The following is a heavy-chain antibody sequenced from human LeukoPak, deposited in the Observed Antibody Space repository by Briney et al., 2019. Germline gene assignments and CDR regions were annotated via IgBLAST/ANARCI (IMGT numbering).Heavy chain of an antibody. CDR1: GFTFDDYA. Sequence: PGRSLRLSCAASGFTFDDYAMHWVRQAPGKGLEWVSGISWNSGSIGYADSVKGRFTISRDNAKNSLYLQMNSLRAEDTAVYYCARDFSSGWYYGLGIDAFDIWGQGTMVTVSS. CDR2: ISWNSGSI. D-gene: IGHD6-19*01. V-gene: IGHV3-9*01. CDR3: ARDFSSGWYYGLGIDAFDI. J-gene: IGHJ3*02.